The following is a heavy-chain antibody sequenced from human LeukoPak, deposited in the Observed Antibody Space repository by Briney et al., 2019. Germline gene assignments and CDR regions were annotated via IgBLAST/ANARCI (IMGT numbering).Heavy chain of an antibody. CDR2: IRYDGSNK. CDR1: GFTFSSYG. CDR3: AKDSPSDL. V-gene: IGHV3-30*02. J-gene: IGHJ2*01. Sequence: GGSLRLSCAASGFTFSSYGMHWVRQAPGKGVGWVAFIRYDGSNKYYADPVKGRFTISRDNSKNTLYLQMNSLRAEDTAVYYCAKDSPSDLWGRGTLVTVSS.